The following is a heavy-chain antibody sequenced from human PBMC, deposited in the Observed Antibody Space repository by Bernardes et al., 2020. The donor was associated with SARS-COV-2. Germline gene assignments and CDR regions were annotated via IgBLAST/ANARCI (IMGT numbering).Heavy chain of an antibody. CDR1: GFTFSSYW. CDR3: ARDLIEYYDSSGPTFDY. J-gene: IGHJ4*02. D-gene: IGHD3-22*01. V-gene: IGHV3-74*01. CDR2: INSDGSST. Sequence: GGSLFLSCAASGFTFSSYWMHWVRQAPGTGLVWVSRINSDGSSTSYADSVKGRFTISRDNAKNTLYLQMNSLRAEDTAVYYCARDLIEYYDSSGPTFDYWGQGTLVTDSS.